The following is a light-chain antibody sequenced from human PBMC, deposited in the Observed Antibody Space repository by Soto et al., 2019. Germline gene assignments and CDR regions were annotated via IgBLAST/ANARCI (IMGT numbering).Light chain of an antibody. CDR3: ETWDSSLTAVL. J-gene: IGLJ2*01. V-gene: IGLV1-51*01. CDR2: DDN. Sequence: QSVLTQPPSVSAAPGQKVTISCSGSSSNIGSYYVSWYQQFPGTAPKLLIYDDNKRPSGIPDRFSGSKSGTSATLDIAGLQTGDEADFYCETWDSSLTAVLFGGGTKVTVL. CDR1: SSNIGSYY.